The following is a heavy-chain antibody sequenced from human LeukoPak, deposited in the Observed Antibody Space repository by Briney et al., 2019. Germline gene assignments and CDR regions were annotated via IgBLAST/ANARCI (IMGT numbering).Heavy chain of an antibody. V-gene: IGHV4-61*05. CDR2: IYYSGST. CDR3: ARRERGYCSSTSCHEYFQH. CDR1: GGSISSSSYY. Sequence: PSETLSLTCTVSGGSISSSSYYWGWIRQPPGKGLEWIGYIYYSGSTNYNPSLKSRVTISVDTSKNQFSLKLSSVTAADTAVYYCARRERGYCSSTSCHEYFQHWGQGTLVTVSS. J-gene: IGHJ1*01. D-gene: IGHD2-2*01.